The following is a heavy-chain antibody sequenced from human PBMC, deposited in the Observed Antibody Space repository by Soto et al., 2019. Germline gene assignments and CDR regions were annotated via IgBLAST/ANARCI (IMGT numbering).Heavy chain of an antibody. D-gene: IGHD5-12*01. CDR1: GYSFTSYW. V-gene: IGHV5-51*01. CDR2: IYPGDSDT. Sequence: PGESLKISCKGSGYSFTSYWIGWVRQMPGKGLERMGIIYPGDSDTRYSPSFQGQVTISADKSISTAYLQWSSLKASDTAMYYCASQEMATKNVDAFDIWGQGTMVTVSS. J-gene: IGHJ3*02. CDR3: ASQEMATKNVDAFDI.